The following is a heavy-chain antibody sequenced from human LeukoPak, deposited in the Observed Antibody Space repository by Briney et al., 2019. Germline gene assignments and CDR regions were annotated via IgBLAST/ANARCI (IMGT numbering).Heavy chain of an antibody. D-gene: IGHD2-2*01. V-gene: IGHV3-48*01. J-gene: IGHJ1*01. CDR2: ISSSSSTI. CDR3: ARDGRNIVVVPAAN. Sequence: PGGSLRLSCAASGFTFSSYWMSWVRQAPGKGLEWVSYISSSSSTIYYADSVKGRFTISRDNAKNSLYLQMNSLRAEDTAVYYCARDGRNIVVVPAANWGQGTLVTVSS. CDR1: GFTFSSYW.